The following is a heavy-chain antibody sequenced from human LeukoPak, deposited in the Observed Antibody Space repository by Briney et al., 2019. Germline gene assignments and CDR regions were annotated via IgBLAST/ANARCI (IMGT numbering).Heavy chain of an antibody. V-gene: IGHV4-59*12. CDR1: GGSISSNY. D-gene: IGHD3-16*01. CDR3: ARLSPGGGGGTYFDF. J-gene: IGHJ4*02. Sequence: SETLSLTCTVSGGSISSNYWSWIRQPPGKGLEWIGYIYHSGSTDSNPSLESRVSVSRDTSSNQFSLRVTSVTAADTAVYYCARLSPGGGGGTYFDFWGQGTLVTVSS. CDR2: IYHSGST.